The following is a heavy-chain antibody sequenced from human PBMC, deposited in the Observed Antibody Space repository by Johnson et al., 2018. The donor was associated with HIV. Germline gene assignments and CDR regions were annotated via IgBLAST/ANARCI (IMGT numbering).Heavy chain of an antibody. J-gene: IGHJ3*02. CDR3: ARERINDGFDI. CDR1: GFTFDDYG. D-gene: IGHD2-15*01. Sequence: VQLVESGGGVVRPGGSLRLSCAASGFTFDDYGMSWVRQAPGKGLEWVSGINWHGGSTGFADTVKGRFTISRDNSKNTVYLQMNRLRAEDTAVYYCARERINDGFDIWCQGTMVTVSS. V-gene: IGHV3-20*04. CDR2: INWHGGST.